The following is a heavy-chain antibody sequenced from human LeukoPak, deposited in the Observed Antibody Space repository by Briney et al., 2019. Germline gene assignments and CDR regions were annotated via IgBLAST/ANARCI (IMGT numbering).Heavy chain of an antibody. CDR1: GFTFSSYG. CDR2: IRYDGSNK. V-gene: IGHV3-30*02. J-gene: IGHJ4*02. Sequence: TGGPLTLLCTASGFTFSSYGMHWLRQAPGKGLVGVAFIRYDGSNKYYGESVKGRFTISRDNSKNTLNLQMNSLRAEDTAVYYCAKDPPSGYSSSWSTLHFDYWGQGTLVTVSS. CDR3: AKDPPSGYSSSWSTLHFDY. D-gene: IGHD6-13*01.